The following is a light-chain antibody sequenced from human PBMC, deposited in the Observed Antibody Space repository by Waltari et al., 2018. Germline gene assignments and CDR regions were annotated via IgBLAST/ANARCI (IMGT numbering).Light chain of an antibody. CDR2: DVT. CDR3: AAYTSTNTVI. Sequence: QSALTQPASVSGSPGQSITISCIGTNSDIGYYNYVSWYQQYPGKAPKLMIFDVTRWPSGVSHRFSGSKSGNTASLTISGLQAEDEADYFCAAYTSTNTVIFGGGTKVTVL. CDR1: NSDIGYYNY. V-gene: IGLV2-14*01. J-gene: IGLJ2*01.